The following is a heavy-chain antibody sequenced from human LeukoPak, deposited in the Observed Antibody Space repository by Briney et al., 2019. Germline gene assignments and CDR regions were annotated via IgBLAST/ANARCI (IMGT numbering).Heavy chain of an antibody. J-gene: IGHJ4*02. Sequence: GGSLRLSCVDSGFTFSTYAMSWVRQAPGKGLEWVSGISGSGGSTYYADSVKGRFTISRDNSKKPLYLQMNSLRAEDTAVYYCAKDSGACGRVLPYWGEGTLVTVSS. D-gene: IGHD1-26*01. CDR1: GFTFSTYA. CDR2: ISGSGGST. CDR3: AKDSGACGRVLPY. V-gene: IGHV3-23*01.